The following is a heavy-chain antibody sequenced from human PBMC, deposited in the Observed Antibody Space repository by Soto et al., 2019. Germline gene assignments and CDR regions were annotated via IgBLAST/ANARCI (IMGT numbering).Heavy chain of an antibody. D-gene: IGHD3-22*01. Sequence: HLGGSLRLSCAASGFTFSSFSMYWVRQAPGKGLEWLAGISYHGSNTYYADSVKGRFTISRDNSKNTLYLQINSLRVEDTALYYCANFYYDSSGYQVWGQGTLVTVSS. CDR3: ANFYYDSSGYQV. CDR2: ISYHGSNT. CDR1: GFTFSSFS. V-gene: IGHV3-30-3*01. J-gene: IGHJ4*02.